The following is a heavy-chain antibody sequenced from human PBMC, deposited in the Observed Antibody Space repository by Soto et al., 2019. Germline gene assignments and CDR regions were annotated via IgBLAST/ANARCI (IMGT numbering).Heavy chain of an antibody. V-gene: IGHV3-30*03. J-gene: IGHJ3*02. CDR3: AETTMTAGGAFDI. CDR2: ISYDGSNK. Sequence: GGSLRLSCVASGFTFSSYGMHWVRQAPGKGLEWVAVISYDGSNKYYADSVKGRFTISRDNSKNTLYLQMNSLRAEDTAVYYCAETTMTAGGAFDIWGQGTMVTVSS. D-gene: IGHD3-22*01. CDR1: GFTFSSYG.